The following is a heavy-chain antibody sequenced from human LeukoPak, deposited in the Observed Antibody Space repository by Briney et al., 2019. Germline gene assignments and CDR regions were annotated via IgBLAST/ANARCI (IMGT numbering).Heavy chain of an antibody. CDR3: ARSQNYYGSGDY. Sequence: SETLSLTCTVSGGSVSSGSYYWSWLRQPPGKALEWIGYIYYTGKTYYNPSLEGRVTILVDASRNHFSVKLSSVTAADTAVYYCARSQNYYGSGDYWSQGTLVTVSS. D-gene: IGHD3-10*01. V-gene: IGHV4-61*03. CDR1: GGSVSSGSYY. CDR2: IYYTGKT. J-gene: IGHJ4*02.